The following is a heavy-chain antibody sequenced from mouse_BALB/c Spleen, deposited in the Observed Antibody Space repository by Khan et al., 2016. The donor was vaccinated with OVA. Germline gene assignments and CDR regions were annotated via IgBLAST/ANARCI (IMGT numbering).Heavy chain of an antibody. Sequence: EVKLLESGPSLVKPSQTLSLTCSVTGDSITTGYWNWIRKFPGNKLEYMGYIIYTGYTYYNPSLKSRISITRHTSNTQYYLQLTSVPDEDTATYYCARSTYRYAFVYWGQGTLVTVSA. CDR3: ARSTYRYAFVY. D-gene: IGHD2-14*01. J-gene: IGHJ3*01. V-gene: IGHV3-8*02. CDR1: GDSITTGY. CDR2: IIYTGYT.